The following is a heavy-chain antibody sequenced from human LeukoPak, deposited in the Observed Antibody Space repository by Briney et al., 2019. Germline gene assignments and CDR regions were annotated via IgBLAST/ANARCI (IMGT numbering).Heavy chain of an antibody. D-gene: IGHD2-15*01. J-gene: IGHJ3*02. CDR2: ISPSDGST. CDR3: ARDWGYCSGGSCYRGAFDI. CDR1: GYTFTSYY. V-gene: IGHV1-46*01. Sequence: ASVKVSCKASGYTFTSYYIHWVRQAPGQGLEWMGIISPSDGSTSYAQKFQGRLTMTRDMSTSTVYMELSSLRSEDTAVYYCARDWGYCSGGSCYRGAFDIWGQGTMVTVSS.